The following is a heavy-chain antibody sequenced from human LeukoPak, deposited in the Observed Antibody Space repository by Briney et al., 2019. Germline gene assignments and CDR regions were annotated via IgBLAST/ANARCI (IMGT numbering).Heavy chain of an antibody. Sequence: GGSLRLSCAASGFTVSNNYMTWVRQAPGKGLEWVSVIFSGGSTYYADSVKGRFTISRDNAKNSLYLQMNSLRAEDTAVYYCARGTGYAVLDIWGQGTMVTVSS. J-gene: IGHJ3*02. CDR2: IFSGGST. D-gene: IGHD5-12*01. V-gene: IGHV3-53*01. CDR3: ARGTGYAVLDI. CDR1: GFTVSNNY.